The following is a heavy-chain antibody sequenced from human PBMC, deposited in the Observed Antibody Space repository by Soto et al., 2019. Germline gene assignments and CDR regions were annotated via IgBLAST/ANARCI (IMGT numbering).Heavy chain of an antibody. CDR2: IIPFAGTT. J-gene: IGHJ6*02. V-gene: IGHV1-69*01. D-gene: IGHD6-13*01. CDR1: GGTFSNFA. Sequence: QVQLVQSGAEVRKPGSSVKVSCKASGGTFSNFAFTWVRQAPGQGLEWMGEIIPFAGTTDHAQPFQGRVTLTADELTSTVYMELRSLRSDDSAVYYCAKQGGRAAAGVDDYDGLDVWGQGTTVPVSS. CDR3: AKQGGRAAAGVDDYDGLDV.